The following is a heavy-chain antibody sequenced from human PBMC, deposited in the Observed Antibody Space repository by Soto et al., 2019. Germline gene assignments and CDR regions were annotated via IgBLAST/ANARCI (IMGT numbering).Heavy chain of an antibody. CDR3: ARERAIAATGIFYS. V-gene: IGHV3-30*04. J-gene: IGHJ5*01. D-gene: IGHD6-13*01. CDR1: GXTFSNFS. CDR2: TSFDGKNK. Sequence: PXGSLRLSCAASGXTFSNFSMHWVRQAPGKGLEWVAATSFDGKNKEYADSVKCRFTISRDNSKKTLFLQMNSLRTEDTAAYYCARERAIAATGIFYSWGQGTLVTVSS.